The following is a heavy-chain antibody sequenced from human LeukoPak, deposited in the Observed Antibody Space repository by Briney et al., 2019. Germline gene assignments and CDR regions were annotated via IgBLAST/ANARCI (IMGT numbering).Heavy chain of an antibody. Sequence: ASVKVSCKASGYTFTGYYMHWVRQAPGQGLEWMGWINPNSGGTNYAQKFQGRVTMTRDTSISTAYMELSRLRSDDTAVYYCARVFSSTDLNFDYWGQGTLVTASS. CDR1: GYTFTGYY. J-gene: IGHJ4*02. V-gene: IGHV1-2*02. D-gene: IGHD2-2*01. CDR2: INPNSGGT. CDR3: ARVFSSTDLNFDY.